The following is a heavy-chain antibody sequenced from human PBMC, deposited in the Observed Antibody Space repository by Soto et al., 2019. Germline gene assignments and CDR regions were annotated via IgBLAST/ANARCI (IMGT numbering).Heavy chain of an antibody. CDR1: GGSISSYY. CDR3: ARALGYCSSTSCYGIYYYYYYGMDV. Sequence: SETLSLTCTVSGGSISSYYWSWIRQPPGKGLEWIGYIYYSGSTNYNSSLKSRVTISVDTSKNQFSLKLSSVTAADTAVYYCARALGYCSSTSCYGIYYYYYYGMDVWGPGTTVTVYS. D-gene: IGHD2-2*01. V-gene: IGHV4-59*01. J-gene: IGHJ6*02. CDR2: IYYSGST.